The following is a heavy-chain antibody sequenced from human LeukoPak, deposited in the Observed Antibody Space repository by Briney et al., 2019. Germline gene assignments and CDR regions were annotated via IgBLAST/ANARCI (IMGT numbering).Heavy chain of an antibody. Sequence: GGALQIHLHGSGYGFTSYWIGWVRQMPGKGLEWMGIIYPGDSDTRYSPSFQAQVPITTDKSISTPYLPWISLHASDTAMYYCARHQGSVSDAYFVYWGQGTLDTVSS. V-gene: IGHV5-51*01. J-gene: IGHJ4*02. CDR1: GYGFTSYW. CDR2: IYPGDSDT. CDR3: ARHQGSVSDAYFVY.